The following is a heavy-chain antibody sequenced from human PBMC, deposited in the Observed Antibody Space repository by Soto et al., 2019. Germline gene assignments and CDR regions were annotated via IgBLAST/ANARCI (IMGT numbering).Heavy chain of an antibody. CDR1: GGSISSGGYS. J-gene: IGHJ4*02. CDR3: ARGAPVVNDY. V-gene: IGHV4-30-2*01. Sequence: QLQLQESGSGLVKPSQSLSLTCAVSGGSISSGGYSWSWIRQPPGKGLEWIGYIYHSGSTYYNPSLKYRVTVSVYRSKNQFSLKLSSVTAADTAVYHCARGAPVVNDYWGQGTLVTVSS. CDR2: IYHSGST. D-gene: IGHD3-22*01.